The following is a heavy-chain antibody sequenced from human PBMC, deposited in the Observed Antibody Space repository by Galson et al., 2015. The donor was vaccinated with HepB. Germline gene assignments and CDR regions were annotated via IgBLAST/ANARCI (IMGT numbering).Heavy chain of an antibody. CDR1: GFPFSSYA. J-gene: IGHJ6*03. V-gene: IGHV3-30-3*01. Sequence: LRLSCAASGFPFSSYAMHWVRQAPGKGLEWVAVISYDGSNKYYADSVKGRFTISRDNSKNTLYLQMNSLRAEDTAVYYCARASIAARPGGYYYYYMDVWGKGTTVTVSS. D-gene: IGHD6-6*01. CDR2: ISYDGSNK. CDR3: ARASIAARPGGYYYYYMDV.